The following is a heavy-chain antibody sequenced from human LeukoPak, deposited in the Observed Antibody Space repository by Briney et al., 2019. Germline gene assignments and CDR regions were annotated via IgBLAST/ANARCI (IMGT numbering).Heavy chain of an antibody. V-gene: IGHV1-69*01. CDR1: GGTFSSYA. J-gene: IGHJ6*02. D-gene: IGHD2-2*01. CDR2: IIPIFGTA. Sequence: SVKVSCKASGGTFSSYAISWVRQAPGQGLEWMGGIIPIFGTANYAQKFQGRVTITADESTSTAYMELSSLRSEDTAVYYCARRGVGYCSSTSCYYPDDYYGMDVWGQGTTDTVSS. CDR3: ARRGVGYCSSTSCYYPDDYYGMDV.